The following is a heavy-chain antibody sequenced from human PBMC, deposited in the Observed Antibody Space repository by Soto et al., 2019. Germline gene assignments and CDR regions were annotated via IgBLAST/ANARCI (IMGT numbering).Heavy chain of an antibody. Sequence: SVTLPLRCTVAGGSISSYYGIRIRQPPGKGLEWIGYIYYSGSTNYNPSLKSRVTISVDTSKNQFSLKLSSVTAADTAVYYCARDASNDIVATRGYFDYWGQGTLVTVSS. CDR3: ARDASNDIVATRGYFDY. V-gene: IGHV4-59*01. CDR2: IYYSGST. J-gene: IGHJ4*02. D-gene: IGHD5-12*01. CDR1: GGSISSYY.